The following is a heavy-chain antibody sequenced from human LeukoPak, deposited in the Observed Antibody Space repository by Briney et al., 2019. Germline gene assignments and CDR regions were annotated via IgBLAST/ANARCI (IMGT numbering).Heavy chain of an antibody. J-gene: IGHJ5*02. V-gene: IGHV3-21*01. D-gene: IGHD5-12*01. Sequence: GGSLRLSCAASGFTFSSYSMNWLRQAPGKGLEWVSSISSSSSYIYYADSVKGRFTISRDNAKNSLYLQMNSLRAEDTAVYYCARDPFRWLLIATSFDPWGQETLVTVSS. CDR2: ISSSSSYI. CDR3: ARDPFRWLLIATSFDP. CDR1: GFTFSSYS.